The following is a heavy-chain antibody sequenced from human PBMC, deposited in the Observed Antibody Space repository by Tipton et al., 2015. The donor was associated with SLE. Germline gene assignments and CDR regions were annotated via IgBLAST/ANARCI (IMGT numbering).Heavy chain of an antibody. D-gene: IGHD3-22*01. Sequence: TLSLTCTVSGGSISSGGYYWSWIRQPPGKGLEWIGYIYYSGSTTYNPSLKSRVTISVDTSKNQFSLKLSSVTAADTAVYYCARGGYDSSGYSPHAFDIWGQGTMVTVSS. J-gene: IGHJ3*02. V-gene: IGHV4-61*08. CDR2: IYYSGST. CDR3: ARGGYDSSGYSPHAFDI. CDR1: GGSISSGGYY.